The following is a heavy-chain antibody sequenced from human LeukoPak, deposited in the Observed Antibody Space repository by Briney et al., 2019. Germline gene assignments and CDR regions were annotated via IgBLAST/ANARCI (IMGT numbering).Heavy chain of an antibody. Sequence: GGSLRLSCAATGFTFSSYAMSWVRQAPGKGLEWVSAITGSGGSTYYVDSVKGRFTISRDNSKNTLYLQMNSLRAEDTAVYYCAKDNAVTTHFDYWGQGTLVTVSS. CDR2: ITGSGGST. CDR3: AKDNAVTTHFDY. CDR1: GFTFSSYA. D-gene: IGHD4-17*01. V-gene: IGHV3-23*01. J-gene: IGHJ4*02.